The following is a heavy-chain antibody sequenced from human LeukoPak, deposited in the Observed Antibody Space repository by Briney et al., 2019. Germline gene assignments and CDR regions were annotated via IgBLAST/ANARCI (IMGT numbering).Heavy chain of an antibody. Sequence: GGSLRLSCAASGFTFSNYWMDWVRQAPGKGLVWVSRINTDGSRTTYADSVKGRSTISRDNAKNTLYLQMNSLRADDTAVYFCARGLGGSYPFDCWGQGALVTVSS. CDR1: GFTFSNYW. V-gene: IGHV3-74*01. CDR2: INTDGSRT. J-gene: IGHJ4*02. D-gene: IGHD3-16*02. CDR3: ARGLGGSYPFDC.